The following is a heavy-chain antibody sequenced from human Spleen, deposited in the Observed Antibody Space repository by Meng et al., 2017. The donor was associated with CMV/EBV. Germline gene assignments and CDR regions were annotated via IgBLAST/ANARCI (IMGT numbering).Heavy chain of an antibody. CDR3: ARGVYNVVPPAWRAFDI. J-gene: IGHJ3*02. Sequence: GSLRLSCTVSGGSISSYYWSWIRQPPGKGLEWIGYIYYSGSTNYNPSLKSRVTISVDASKNQFSLKLSSVTAADTAVYYCARGVYNVVPPAWRAFDIWGQGTMVTVSS. CDR2: IYYSGST. D-gene: IGHD2-2*01. CDR1: GGSISSYY. V-gene: IGHV4-59*01.